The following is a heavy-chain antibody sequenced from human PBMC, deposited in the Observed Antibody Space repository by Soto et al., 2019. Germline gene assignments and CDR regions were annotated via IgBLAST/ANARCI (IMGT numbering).Heavy chain of an antibody. Sequence: PSQTLTLPASYSGCFISSGNYWGWIRKPPGKGLDWIGSTFHGGNTYYNPSLKCRVTISVDMSKHQFSLKLKSLTAADTAVYYSGTAWWYDAFDVWGQVTVVTASS. CDR1: GCFISSGNY. CDR2: TFHGGNT. D-gene: IGHD2-15*01. J-gene: IGHJ3*01. V-gene: IGHV4-38-2*02. CDR3: GTAWWYDAFDV.